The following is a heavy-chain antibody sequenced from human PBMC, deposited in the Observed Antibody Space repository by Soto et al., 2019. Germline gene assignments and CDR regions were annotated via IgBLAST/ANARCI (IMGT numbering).Heavy chain of an antibody. CDR1: GFTFSSYA. V-gene: IGHV3-64D*06. Sequence: GGSLTLSCSASGFTFSSYAMHWVRQAPGKGLEYVSGIRGNGDPPFYADSVKGRFIISRDISKNTLFLQMSSLSADDTAVYYCVKSRGGNNFDFFDWGQGALVTVSS. D-gene: IGHD5-12*01. CDR3: VKSRGGNNFDFFD. J-gene: IGHJ4*02. CDR2: IRGNGDPP.